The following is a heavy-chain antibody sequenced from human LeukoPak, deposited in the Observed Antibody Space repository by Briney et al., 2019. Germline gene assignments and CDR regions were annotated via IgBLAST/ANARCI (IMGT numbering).Heavy chain of an antibody. CDR1: GYSFTGYY. CDR2: INPKSGGT. D-gene: IGHD5-12*01. V-gene: IGHV1-2*02. J-gene: IGHJ4*02. Sequence: ASVKVSCKASGYSFTGYYMHWVRQAPGQGLEWMGWINPKSGGTNCAQKFQGRVTMTRDTSISTAYMDLSSLRSDDTAVYYCARSLTVDIEGVYFDYWGQGTPVTVSS. CDR3: ARSLTVDIEGVYFDY.